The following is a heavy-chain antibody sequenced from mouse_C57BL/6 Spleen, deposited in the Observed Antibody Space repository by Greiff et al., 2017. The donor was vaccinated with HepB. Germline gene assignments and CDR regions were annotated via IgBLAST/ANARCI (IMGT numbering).Heavy chain of an antibody. Sequence: QVQLQQSGAELVRPGTSVKVSCKASGYAFTNYLIEWVKQRPGQGLEWIGVINPGSGGTNYNEKFKGKATLTADKSSSTAYMQLSSLTSEDSAVYFCARGIYYGSGWYFDVWGTGTTVTVSS. CDR1: GYAFTNYL. V-gene: IGHV1-54*01. CDR3: ARGIYYGSGWYFDV. D-gene: IGHD1-1*01. CDR2: INPGSGGT. J-gene: IGHJ1*03.